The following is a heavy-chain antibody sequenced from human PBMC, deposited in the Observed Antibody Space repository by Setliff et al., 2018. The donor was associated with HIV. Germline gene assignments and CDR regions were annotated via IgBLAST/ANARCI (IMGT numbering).Heavy chain of an antibody. V-gene: IGHV1-18*01. J-gene: IGHJ3*01. CDR2: ISGFNGNT. CDR1: GYSFARYG. CDR3: ARPLPIGGYCSSTSCQGAFDF. Sequence: ASVKVSCKASGYSFARYGLSWVRQAPGQGLEWMGWISGFNGNTKYAQSFQDRVAMTTETATSTAYMEMRSLRSDDTAVYFCARPLPIGGYCSSTSCQGAFDFWGQGTMVTV. D-gene: IGHD2-2*01.